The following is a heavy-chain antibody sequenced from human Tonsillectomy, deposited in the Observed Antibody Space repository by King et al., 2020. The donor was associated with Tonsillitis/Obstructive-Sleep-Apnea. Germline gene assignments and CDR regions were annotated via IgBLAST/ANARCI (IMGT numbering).Heavy chain of an antibody. CDR2: IKQDGSIS. V-gene: IGHV3-7*01. D-gene: IGHD1-26*01. J-gene: IGHJ3*02. CDR1: GFTFSSYW. CDR3: AIDPYSGNYGAFDI. Sequence: VQLVESGGGLVQPGGSLRLSCAASGFTFSSYWMSWVRQAPGKGLEWVANIKQDGSISYYVDSVKGRFTISRDNAKNSLFLQMNSLRPEDTAVYYCAIDPYSGNYGAFDIWGQGIMVTVSS.